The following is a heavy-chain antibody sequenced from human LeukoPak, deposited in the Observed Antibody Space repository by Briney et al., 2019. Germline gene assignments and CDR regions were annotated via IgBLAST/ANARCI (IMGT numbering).Heavy chain of an antibody. Sequence: HPGGSLRLSCEASGFTFSTSWMSWARQAPGKGLECVANINQDGSEKYYVDSVKGRFTIIRDNAKNSLYLQMNSLRADDTAVYYCAKDSSANYWGQGTLVTVSS. CDR3: AKDSSANY. J-gene: IGHJ4*02. V-gene: IGHV3-7*04. D-gene: IGHD3-10*01. CDR1: GFTFSTSW. CDR2: INQDGSEK.